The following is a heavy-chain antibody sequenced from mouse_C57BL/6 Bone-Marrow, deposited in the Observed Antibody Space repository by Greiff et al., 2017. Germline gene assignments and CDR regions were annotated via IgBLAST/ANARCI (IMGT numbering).Heavy chain of an antibody. CDR2: IYPRSGNT. CDR3: ARSLLLFAY. D-gene: IGHD1-1*01. V-gene: IGHV1-81*01. Sequence: QVQLQQSGAELARPGASVKLSCKASGYTLTSYGISWVKQRTGQGLEWIGEIYPRSGNTYYNEKFKGKATLTADKSSSTAYMELRSLTSEDSAVYFCARSLLLFAYWGQGTLVTVSA. J-gene: IGHJ3*01. CDR1: GYTLTSYG.